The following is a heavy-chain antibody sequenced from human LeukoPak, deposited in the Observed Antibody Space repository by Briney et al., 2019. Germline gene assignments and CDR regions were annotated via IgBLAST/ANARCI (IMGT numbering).Heavy chain of an antibody. D-gene: IGHD2-2*01. CDR3: AKAYLAPYWYFDL. J-gene: IGHJ2*01. V-gene: IGHV3-30*02. CDR1: GFTFSSYG. Sequence: GGSLRLSCAASGFTFSSYGMHWVRQAPGKGLEWVAFIRYDGSNKYYADSVKGRFTISRDNSKNTLYLQMNSLRAEDTAVYYCAKAYLAPYWYFDLWGRGTLVTVSS. CDR2: IRYDGSNK.